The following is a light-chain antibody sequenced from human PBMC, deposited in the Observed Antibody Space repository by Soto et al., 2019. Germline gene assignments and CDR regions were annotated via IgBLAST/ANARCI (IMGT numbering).Light chain of an antibody. Sequence: IVMTQAPATLSLSPGERATLSCRASQSVNSNLAWYQQKAGQAPRLLIYGTSTRATGIPARFSGSGSGTDLTLTISSLQFEDFAVYYCQQYNNWPRTFGQGTKVDI. CDR3: QQYNNWPRT. CDR1: QSVNSN. J-gene: IGKJ1*01. V-gene: IGKV3-15*01. CDR2: GTS.